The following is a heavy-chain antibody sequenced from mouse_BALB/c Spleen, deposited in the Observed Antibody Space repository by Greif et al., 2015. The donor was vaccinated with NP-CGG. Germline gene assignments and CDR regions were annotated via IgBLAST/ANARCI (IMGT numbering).Heavy chain of an antibody. Sequence: EVKLVESGGGLVKPGGSLKFSCAASGFTFSSYAMPGVRQTPGKRLEWVATISSGGSSTYYPDSVKGRFTISRDNAKNTLYPQMSSLRSEDTAMYYCARPNPWFAYWGQGTLVTVSA. CDR2: ISSGGSST. CDR3: ARPNPWFAY. CDR1: GFTFSSYA. J-gene: IGHJ3*01. D-gene: IGHD4-1*01. V-gene: IGHV5-9-3*01.